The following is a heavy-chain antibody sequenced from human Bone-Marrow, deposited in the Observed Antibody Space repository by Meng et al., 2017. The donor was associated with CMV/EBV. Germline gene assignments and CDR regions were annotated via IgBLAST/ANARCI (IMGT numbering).Heavy chain of an antibody. V-gene: IGHV4-59*01. D-gene: IGHD3-3*01. Sequence: SETLSLTCTVSGGSISSYYWSWIRQPPGKGLEWIGYIYYSGSTNYNPSLKSRVTISVDTSKNQFSLKLNSVTATDTAVYYCARGVATGWFDPWGQGTLVTVSS. CDR2: IYYSGST. CDR3: ARGVATGWFDP. J-gene: IGHJ5*02. CDR1: GGSISSYY.